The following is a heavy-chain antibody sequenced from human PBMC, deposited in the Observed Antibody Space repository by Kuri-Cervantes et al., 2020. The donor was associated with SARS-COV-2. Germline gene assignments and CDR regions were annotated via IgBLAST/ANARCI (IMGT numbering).Heavy chain of an antibody. CDR3: ARDIGGYFDY. D-gene: IGHD1-26*01. CDR1: GFNFSTHG. CDR2: ITSRSRTI. V-gene: IGHV3-48*02. J-gene: IGHJ4*02. Sequence: GGFLRLSCEASGFNFSTHGMNWVRQASGKGLEWVSYITSRSRTIYYADSVKGRFTISRDNAKNSLYLQMNSLRDEDTAVYYCARDIGGYFDYWGQGTLVNVSS.